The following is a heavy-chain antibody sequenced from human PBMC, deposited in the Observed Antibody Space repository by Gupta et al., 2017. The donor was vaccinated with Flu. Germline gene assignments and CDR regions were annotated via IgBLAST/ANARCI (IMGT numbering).Heavy chain of an antibody. CDR3: ATGGSDGWDVDF. CDR1: GFAFRTYA. Sequence: EVQVVESGGGLVQPGGSLRLSCAASGFAFRTYAMNWVRQAPGKGPEWVSYMDQDEKNIYYADSVRGRFTISRDNAKNSLSLLMSSLRPEDTAVYYCATGGSDGWDVDFWGPGTLVSGSS. V-gene: IGHV3-48*01. J-gene: IGHJ4*02. CDR2: MDQDEKNI. D-gene: IGHD5-24*01.